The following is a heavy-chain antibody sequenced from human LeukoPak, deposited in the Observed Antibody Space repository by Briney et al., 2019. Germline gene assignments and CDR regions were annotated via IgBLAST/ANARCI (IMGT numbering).Heavy chain of an antibody. CDR1: GYAFTSYA. J-gene: IGHJ4*02. CDR3: ARALHDCSSTSCYTLFDY. D-gene: IGHD2-2*02. CDR2: INAGNGNT. V-gene: IGHV1-3*01. Sequence: ASVKVSCKASGYAFTSYAMHWVRQAPGQRLEWMVWINAGNGNTKYSQKFQGRVTITRDTSASTAYMELSSLRSEDTALYYCARALHDCSSTSCYTLFDYWGQGTLVTVSS.